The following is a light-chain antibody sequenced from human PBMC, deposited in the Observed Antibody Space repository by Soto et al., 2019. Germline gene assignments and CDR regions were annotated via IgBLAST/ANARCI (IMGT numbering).Light chain of an antibody. J-gene: IGLJ2*01. CDR1: SSNIGSNY. V-gene: IGLV1-47*01. CDR3: AAWDDSLSAHVV. CDR2: RNN. Sequence: QSVLTQPPSASATPGQRVTISCSGSSSNIGSNYVFWYQQFPGTAPKLLIYRNNQRPSGVPDRFSGSKSGTSASLAISGLRSEDEADYYCAAWDDSLSAHVVFGGGTKLTVL.